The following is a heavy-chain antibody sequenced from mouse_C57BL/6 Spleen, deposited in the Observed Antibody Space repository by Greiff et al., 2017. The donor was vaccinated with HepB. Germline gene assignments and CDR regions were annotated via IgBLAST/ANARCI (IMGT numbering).Heavy chain of an antibody. CDR3: TREEVIYYYGSSYFDC. CDR2: IDPETGGT. D-gene: IGHD1-1*01. Sequence: VQLQQSGAELVRPGASVTLSCKASGYTFTDYEMHWVKQTPVHGLEWIGAIDPETGGTAYNQKFKGKAILTADKSSSTAYMELRSLTSEDSAVYYCTREEVIYYYGSSYFDCWGQGTTLTVSS. CDR1: GYTFTDYE. J-gene: IGHJ2*01. V-gene: IGHV1-15*01.